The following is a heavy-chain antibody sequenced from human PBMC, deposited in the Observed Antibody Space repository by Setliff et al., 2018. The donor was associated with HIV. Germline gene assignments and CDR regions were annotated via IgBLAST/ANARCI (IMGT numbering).Heavy chain of an antibody. D-gene: IGHD3-10*01. CDR2: INTNTGNP. J-gene: IGHJ4*02. Sequence: VASVKVSCKASGYTFTSYAMNWVRQAPGQGLEWMGWINTNTGNPTYAQGFTGRFVFSLDTSVSTAYLQISSLKAEDTAVYYCATGLLWFGELLYGTYWGQGTLVTVSS. CDR3: ATGLLWFGELLYGTY. V-gene: IGHV7-4-1*02. CDR1: GYTFTSYA.